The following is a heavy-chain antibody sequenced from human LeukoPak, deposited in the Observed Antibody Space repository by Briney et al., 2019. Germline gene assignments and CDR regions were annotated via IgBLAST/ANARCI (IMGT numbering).Heavy chain of an antibody. D-gene: IGHD3-9*01. J-gene: IGHJ4*02. CDR3: ARDLDWILFDY. CDR1: GFTFSTYW. V-gene: IGHV3-74*03. CDR2: IRPEGTTT. Sequence: GGSLRLSCAASGFTFSTYWMHWVRQAPGKGLVWVSRIRPEGTTTAYADSVEGRFTISRDNAKNTLFLQMNSLGAEDTAVYYCARDLDWILFDYWGQGTLVTVSS.